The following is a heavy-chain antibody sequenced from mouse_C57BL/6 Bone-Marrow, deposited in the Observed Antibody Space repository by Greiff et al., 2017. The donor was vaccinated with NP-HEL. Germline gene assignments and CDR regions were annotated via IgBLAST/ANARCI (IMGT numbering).Heavy chain of an antibody. J-gene: IGHJ3*01. CDR2: IWWDDDK. D-gene: IGHD1-1*01. V-gene: IGHV8-8*01. Sequence: QVTLKVCGPGILQPSQTLSLTCSFSGFSLSTFGMGVGWIRQPSGKGLEWLAHIWWDDDKYYNPALKSRLTISKDTSKHQVFLRIANVDTADTATYYCARIHYGSGRTWFAYWGQGTLVTVSA. CDR1: GFSLSTFGMG. CDR3: ARIHYGSGRTWFAY.